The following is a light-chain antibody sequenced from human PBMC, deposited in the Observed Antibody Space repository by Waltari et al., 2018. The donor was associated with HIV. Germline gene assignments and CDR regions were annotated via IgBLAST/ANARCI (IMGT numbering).Light chain of an antibody. J-gene: IGKJ2*03. CDR3: QQRTNWPPYS. V-gene: IGKV3-11*01. Sequence: EIVLTQSPATLSLSPGERATLSCRASQGVGRFLAWYQQKPGQAPRLLIYDASNRATGIPARCSGSGSGTDFTLTISSLEPEDFAVYYCQQRTNWPPYSFGQGTKLEIK. CDR1: QGVGRF. CDR2: DAS.